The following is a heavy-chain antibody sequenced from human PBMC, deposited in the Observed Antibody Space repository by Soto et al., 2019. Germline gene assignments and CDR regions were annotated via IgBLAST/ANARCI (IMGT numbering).Heavy chain of an antibody. J-gene: IGHJ4*02. V-gene: IGHV4-34*01. CDR3: AGYCSSTSCYVY. CDR2: INHSGST. Sequence: SETLSLTYAVYGGSFSGYYWSWIRQPPGKGLEWIGEINHSGSTNYNPSLKSRVTISVDTSKNQFSLKLSSVTAADTAVYYCAGYCSSTSCYVYWGQGTLVTVPQ. D-gene: IGHD2-2*01. CDR1: GGSFSGYY.